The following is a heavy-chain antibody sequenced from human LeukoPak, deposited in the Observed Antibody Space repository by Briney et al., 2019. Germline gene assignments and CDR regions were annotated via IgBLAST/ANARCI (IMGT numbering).Heavy chain of an antibody. D-gene: IGHD6-19*01. CDR3: ASQSIAVSYYYYGMDV. CDR2: INHSGST. Sequence: PSETLSLTCAVYGGSFSGYYWSWIRQPPGKGLGWIGEINHSGSTNYNPSLKSRVTISVDTSKNQFSLKLSSVTAADTAVYYCASQSIAVSYYYYGMDVWGQGTTVTVSS. V-gene: IGHV4-34*01. J-gene: IGHJ6*02. CDR1: GGSFSGYY.